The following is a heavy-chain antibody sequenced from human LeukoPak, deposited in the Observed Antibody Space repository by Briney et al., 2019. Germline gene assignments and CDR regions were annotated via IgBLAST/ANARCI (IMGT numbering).Heavy chain of an antibody. Sequence: GGSLRLSCAASEFTFSSYGMHWVRQAPGKGLEWVAVISFDGDNKYYADSVKGRFTISRDNSKNTLYLQMKSLRAEDTAVYYCARDHDAMVRGVIDYWGQGTLVTVSS. V-gene: IGHV3-30*03. D-gene: IGHD3-10*01. J-gene: IGHJ4*02. CDR1: EFTFSSYG. CDR2: ISFDGDNK. CDR3: ARDHDAMVRGVIDY.